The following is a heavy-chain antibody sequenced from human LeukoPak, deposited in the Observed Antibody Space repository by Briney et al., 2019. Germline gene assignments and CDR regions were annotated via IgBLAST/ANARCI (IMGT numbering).Heavy chain of an antibody. D-gene: IGHD2-21*02. J-gene: IGHJ4*02. CDR1: GFTFSGSA. V-gene: IGHV3-73*01. Sequence: GGSLTLSCAASGFTFSGSAIHWVRQASGKGLEWVGRIGTTADNYATAYAASVKGRFTISRDDPKNTAYLQMNSLKTEDTAVYYCSGVVTTLYYWGQGTLVTVSS. CDR3: SGVVTTLYY. CDR2: IGTTADNYAT.